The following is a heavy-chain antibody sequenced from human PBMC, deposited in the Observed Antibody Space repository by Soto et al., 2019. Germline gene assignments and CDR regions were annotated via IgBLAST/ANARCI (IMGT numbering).Heavy chain of an antibody. CDR2: INAANGDT. Sequence: ASVKVSCKASGYTFTSYGIHWVRQAPGQRLEWMGWINAANGDTKYSPKFQGRVTITRDTSASTAYMELSSLRSEDTAVYYCVRRHVSATGIDWFDPWGQGILVTVSS. D-gene: IGHD6-13*01. J-gene: IGHJ5*02. CDR3: VRRHVSATGIDWFDP. V-gene: IGHV1-3*01. CDR1: GYTFTSYG.